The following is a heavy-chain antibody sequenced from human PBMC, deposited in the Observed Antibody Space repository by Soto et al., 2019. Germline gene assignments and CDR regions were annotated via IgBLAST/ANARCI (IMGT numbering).Heavy chain of an antibody. Sequence: GGSLRLSCAASGFTFSSYAMSWVRQAPGKGLEWVSAISGSGGSTYYADSVKGRFTISRDNSKNTLYLQMNSLRAEDTAVYYCAKDKALGFWSGYVGAHMDVWGKGATVTVSS. CDR1: GFTFSSYA. CDR2: ISGSGGST. CDR3: AKDKALGFWSGYVGAHMDV. D-gene: IGHD3-3*01. V-gene: IGHV3-23*01. J-gene: IGHJ6*03.